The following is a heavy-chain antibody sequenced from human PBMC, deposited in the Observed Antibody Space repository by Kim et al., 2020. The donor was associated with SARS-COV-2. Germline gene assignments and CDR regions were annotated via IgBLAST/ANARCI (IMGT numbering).Heavy chain of an antibody. V-gene: IGHV3-30-3*01. J-gene: IGHJ4*02. CDR3: ARGSDYYTSGSYYLFDY. D-gene: IGHD3-22*01. Sequence: GGSLRLSCAASGFTFSDYAMHWVRQAPGKGLEWVALISHDGSKKYYPDSVKGRFSISKDISKSTLFLQMNSLRAEDTAMYYCARGSDYYTSGSYYLFDYWGQVAVVTVSS. CDR2: ISHDGSKK. CDR1: GFTFSDYA.